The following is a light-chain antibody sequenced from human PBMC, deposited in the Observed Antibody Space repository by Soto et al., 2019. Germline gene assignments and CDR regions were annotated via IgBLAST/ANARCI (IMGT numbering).Light chain of an antibody. Sequence: DIQMTQSPSTLSASVGDRDTITCRASQRISSWLAWYQQKPGKAPKLLIYKASSLESGVPSRFSGSGSGTEFTLTISSLQPDDFATYYCQHYNSYPITFGQGTRLEMK. CDR3: QHYNSYPIT. CDR2: KAS. CDR1: QRISSW. J-gene: IGKJ5*01. V-gene: IGKV1-5*03.